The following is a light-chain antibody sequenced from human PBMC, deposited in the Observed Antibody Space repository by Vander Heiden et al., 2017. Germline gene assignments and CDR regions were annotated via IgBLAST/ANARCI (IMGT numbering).Light chain of an antibody. V-gene: IGLV2-8*01. CDR1: SSDVGGYNY. CDR2: EVS. CDR3: SSYVGSNKLV. J-gene: IGLJ2*01. Sequence: QSALTQPPSASGSPGQSVTISCTGTSSDVGGYNYVSWYQQHPGKAPKVMIYEVSKRPSGVPDRFSGSKSGNTASLTVSGLQAEDEADDYCSSYVGSNKLVCGG.